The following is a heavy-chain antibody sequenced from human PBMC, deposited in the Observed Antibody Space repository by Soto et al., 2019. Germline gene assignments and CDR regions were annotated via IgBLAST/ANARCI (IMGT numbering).Heavy chain of an antibody. CDR1: GGIFSTYA. V-gene: IGHV1-69*01. CDR3: PRDRDENAYENYYNRIDF. Sequence: QVQLVQSGAEVKKPGSSVKVSCKASGGIFSTYAISWLRQAPGQGLEWMGGIIPLYGTPNYAQRFQGRVTITAEESKNTAYMEVSRLRSEDTAIYYCPRDRDENAYENYYNRIDFWGQGTLVTVSS. D-gene: IGHD3-10*01. CDR2: IIPLYGTP. J-gene: IGHJ4*02.